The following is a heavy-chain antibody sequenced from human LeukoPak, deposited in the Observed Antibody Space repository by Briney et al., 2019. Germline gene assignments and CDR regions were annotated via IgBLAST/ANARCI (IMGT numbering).Heavy chain of an antibody. V-gene: IGHV3-30-3*01. CDR2: ISYDGSNK. CDR3: ARDHGAFDI. CDR1: GSTFSSYA. J-gene: IGHJ3*02. Sequence: PGGSLRLSCAASGSTFSSYAMHWVRQAPGKGLEWVAVISYDGSNKYYADSVKGRFTISRDNSKNTLYLQMNSLRAEDTAVYYCARDHGAFDIWGQGTMVTVSS.